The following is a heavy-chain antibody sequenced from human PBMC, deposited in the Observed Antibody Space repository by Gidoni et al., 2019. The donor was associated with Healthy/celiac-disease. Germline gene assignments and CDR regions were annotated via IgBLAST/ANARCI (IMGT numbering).Heavy chain of an antibody. CDR3: AKGTLRFLEWLSPYYIDV. D-gene: IGHD3-3*01. Sequence: EVQLLESGGGVVQPGGSLRLACAASGFTFSSDAMSWVRQAPGKGLEWVSAISGSGGSTYYADSVQGRFPISRDNSKNTLYLQMSSLRAEDTAVYYCAKGTLRFLEWLSPYYIDVWGKGTTVTVSS. V-gene: IGHV3-23*01. CDR1: GFTFSSDA. CDR2: ISGSGGST. J-gene: IGHJ6*03.